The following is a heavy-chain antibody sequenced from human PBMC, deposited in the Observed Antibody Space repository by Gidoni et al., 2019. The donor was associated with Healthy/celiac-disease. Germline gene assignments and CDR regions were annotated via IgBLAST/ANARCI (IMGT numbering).Heavy chain of an antibody. CDR1: GGSFSGYY. CDR2: INHSGST. Sequence: QVQLQQWGAGLLKPSETLSLTCAVYGGSFSGYYWSWIRQPPGKGLEWIGEINHSGSTNYNPSLKSRVTISVDTSKNQFSLTLSSVTAADTAVYYCARRKITMIVARGGSGAFDIWGQGTMVTVSS. V-gene: IGHV4-34*01. J-gene: IGHJ3*02. D-gene: IGHD3-22*01. CDR3: ARRKITMIVARGGSGAFDI.